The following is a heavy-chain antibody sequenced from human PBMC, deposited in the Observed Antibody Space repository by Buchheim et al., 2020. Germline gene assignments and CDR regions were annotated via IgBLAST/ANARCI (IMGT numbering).Heavy chain of an antibody. CDR2: ISYDGSNK. D-gene: IGHD6-13*01. CDR1: GFTFSSYA. Sequence: QVQLVESGGGVVQPGRSLRLSCAASGFTFSSYAMHWVRQAPGKGLEWVAVISYDGSNKYYADSVKGRFTISSDNSKNTLYLQMNSLRAEDTAVYYCAKALYSSSWYGLDYWGQGTL. V-gene: IGHV3-30-3*01. J-gene: IGHJ4*02. CDR3: AKALYSSSWYGLDY.